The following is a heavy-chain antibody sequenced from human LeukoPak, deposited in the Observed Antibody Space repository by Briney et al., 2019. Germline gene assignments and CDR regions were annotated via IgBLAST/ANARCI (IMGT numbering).Heavy chain of an antibody. Sequence: SETLSLTCIVSGYSISSGYYWGWIRQPPGKGLEWIGNIHHSGSTYYNPSLKIRVTISVDTSKNQLSLKLSSVTAADTAVYYCARVAAGIGFFQHWGQGTLVTVSS. CDR3: ARVAAGIGFFQH. J-gene: IGHJ1*01. D-gene: IGHD6-13*01. V-gene: IGHV4-38-2*02. CDR2: IHHSGST. CDR1: GYSISSGYY.